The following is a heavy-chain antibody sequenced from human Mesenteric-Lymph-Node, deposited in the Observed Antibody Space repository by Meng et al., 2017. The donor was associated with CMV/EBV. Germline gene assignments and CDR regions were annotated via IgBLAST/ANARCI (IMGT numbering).Heavy chain of an antibody. Sequence: GRLPGSGPGLVKPSETLSLTCTVSGGSFSSYPWSWIRQPPGKGLEWVGYMSYSGSTNYNPSLKSRITMSLDTSKNQFSLELSSVTAADTAVYYCGRDNWGSIDYWGQGTLVTVSS. CDR2: MSYSGST. V-gene: IGHV4-59*13. D-gene: IGHD7-27*01. J-gene: IGHJ4*02. CDR3: GRDNWGSIDY. CDR1: GGSFSSYP.